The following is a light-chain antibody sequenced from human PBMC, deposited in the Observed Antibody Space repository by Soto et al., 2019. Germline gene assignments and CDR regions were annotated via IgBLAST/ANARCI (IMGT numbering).Light chain of an antibody. CDR3: QSYDSSLSGYV. J-gene: IGLJ1*01. CDR2: GNS. Sequence: QSVLTQPPSVSGAPGQRVTISCTGSSSNIGAGYDVHWYQQLPGTAPKLLIYGNSNRPSGVPDRFSGSKSGTSASLAITGLQAADEADYYCQSYDSSLSGYVFGTGTKQTVL. V-gene: IGLV1-40*01. CDR1: SSNIGAGYD.